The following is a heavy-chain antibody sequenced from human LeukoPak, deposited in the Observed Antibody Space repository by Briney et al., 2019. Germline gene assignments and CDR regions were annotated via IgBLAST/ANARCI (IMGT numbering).Heavy chain of an antibody. J-gene: IGHJ4*02. CDR2: INGNSGGT. CDR3: ARDQATVATPWWDH. CDR1: GYTFNGYY. Sequence: ASVKVSCKYSGYTFNGYYVHWVRQAPGQGLEWMGWINGNSGGTKYAQKFQGRVTMTRDTSISTAYMELSRVRSDDTAVYFCARDQATVATPWWDHWGQGTLVSVSS. D-gene: IGHD4-23*01. V-gene: IGHV1-2*02.